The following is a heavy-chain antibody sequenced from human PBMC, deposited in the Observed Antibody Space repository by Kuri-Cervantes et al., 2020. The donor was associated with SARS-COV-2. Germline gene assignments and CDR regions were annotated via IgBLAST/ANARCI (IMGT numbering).Heavy chain of an antibody. Sequence: GESLKISCAASGFTFDDYGMSWVRQAPGKGLEWVSGINWNGGSTGYADSVKGRFTISRDNAKNSLYLKMDSLRAEDTALYYCARTYSGSYYGYPDYWGQGTLVTVSS. D-gene: IGHD1-26*01. J-gene: IGHJ4*02. CDR2: INWNGGST. V-gene: IGHV3-20*04. CDR1: GFTFDDYG. CDR3: ARTYSGSYYGYPDY.